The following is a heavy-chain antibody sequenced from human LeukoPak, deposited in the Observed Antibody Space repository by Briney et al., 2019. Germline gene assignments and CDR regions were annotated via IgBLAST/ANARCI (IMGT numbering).Heavy chain of an antibody. CDR3: ARSLNYYYDSSGSFDY. CDR2: IYYSGST. CDR1: GGSISSYY. J-gene: IGHJ4*02. Sequence: SETLSLTCTVSGGSISSYYWSWIRQPPGKGLEWIGYIYYSGSTNYNPSLKSRVTMSVDTSKNQFSLKLSSVTAADTAVYYCARSLNYYYDSSGSFDYWGQGTLVTVSS. D-gene: IGHD3-22*01. V-gene: IGHV4-59*12.